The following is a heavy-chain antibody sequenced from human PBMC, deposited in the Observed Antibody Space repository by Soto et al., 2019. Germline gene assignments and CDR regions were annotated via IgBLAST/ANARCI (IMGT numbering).Heavy chain of an antibody. V-gene: IGHV1-8*01. Sequence: QVQLVQSGAEVKKPGASLKVSCQFSGDTFANYDINWVRQATGQGPEWMGWMNPNSAKTGYAPKFQGGATMTRSASIRTADGERSGLKSEDTAEYYCARGGEGGSGRAGVLDYWGQGPLVTVSS. CDR2: MNPNSAKT. CDR3: ARGGEGGSGRAGVLDY. D-gene: IGHD3-10*01. CDR1: GDTFANYD. J-gene: IGHJ4*02.